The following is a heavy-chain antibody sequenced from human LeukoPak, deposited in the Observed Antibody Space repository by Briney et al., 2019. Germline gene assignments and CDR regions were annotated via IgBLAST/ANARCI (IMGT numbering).Heavy chain of an antibody. CDR2: IYENGRT. J-gene: IGHJ4*02. V-gene: IGHV4-59*01. D-gene: IGHD1-26*01. Sequence: PSENLSLTCTVSGGSIGNFFWSWIRQSPGEGLEWIGFIYENGRTSYNPSLKSRVTISVDMSKNQFSLRLTSMTAADTAVYYCARDWELGHWGRGILVTVTS. CDR3: ARDWELGH. CDR1: GGSIGNFF.